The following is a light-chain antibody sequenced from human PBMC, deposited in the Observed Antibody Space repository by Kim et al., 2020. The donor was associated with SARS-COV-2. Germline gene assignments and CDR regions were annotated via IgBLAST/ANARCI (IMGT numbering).Light chain of an antibody. CDR2: QDN. V-gene: IGLV3-1*01. CDR1: KLGDRF. CDR3: QAWDSSTSLV. Sequence: SPGQTASITCSGDKLGDRFASWYQQKAGQSPVLVIYQDNKRPSGIPERFSGSNSGNTATLTISGTQAADEGDYYCQAWDSSTSLVFGTGTKVTVL. J-gene: IGLJ1*01.